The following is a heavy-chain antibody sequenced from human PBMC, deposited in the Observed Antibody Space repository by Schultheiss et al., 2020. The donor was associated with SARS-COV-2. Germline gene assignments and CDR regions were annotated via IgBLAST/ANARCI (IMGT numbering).Heavy chain of an antibody. D-gene: IGHD5-12*01. J-gene: IGHJ4*02. V-gene: IGHV3-66*01. Sequence: GGSLRLSCAASGLTVSNNYMSWVRQAPGKGLEWVSAISGSGGSTYYADSVKGRFTISRDNSKNTLYLQMSSLRAEDTAVYYCVKDRGSVATIMEGFDYWGQGTLVTVSS. CDR3: VKDRGSVATIMEGFDY. CDR1: GLTVSNNY. CDR2: ISGSGGST.